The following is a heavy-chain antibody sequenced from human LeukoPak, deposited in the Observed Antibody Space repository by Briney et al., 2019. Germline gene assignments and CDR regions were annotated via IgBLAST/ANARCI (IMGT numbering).Heavy chain of an antibody. V-gene: IGHV3-7*01. J-gene: IGHJ4*02. CDR1: GFTFSSYW. D-gene: IGHD4-4*01. CDR2: IKQDGSEK. CDR3: AREVEMATVFDY. Sequence: GGSLRLSCVASGFTFSSYWMSWVRQAPGKGLEWVANIKQDGSEKYYVDSVKGRFTISRDNAKNSLYLQMNSLRAEDTAVYYCAREVEMATVFDYWGQGTLVTVSS.